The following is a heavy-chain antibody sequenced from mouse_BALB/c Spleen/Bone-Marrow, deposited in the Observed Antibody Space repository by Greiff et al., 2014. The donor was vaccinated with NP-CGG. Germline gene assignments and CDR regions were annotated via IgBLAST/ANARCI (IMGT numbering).Heavy chain of an antibody. V-gene: IGHV2-6-1*01. CDR2: IWSDGST. CDR3: ARHGNYAMDY. D-gene: IGHD1-1*02. J-gene: IGHJ4*01. CDR1: GFSLTSYG. Sequence: VHLVESEPGLVAPSQSLSITCTISGFSLTSYGVHWVRQPPGKGLEWLVVIWSDGSTTYNSALKSRLSISKDNSKSQVFLKMNSLQTDDTSMYYCARHGNYAMDYWGQGTSVTVSS.